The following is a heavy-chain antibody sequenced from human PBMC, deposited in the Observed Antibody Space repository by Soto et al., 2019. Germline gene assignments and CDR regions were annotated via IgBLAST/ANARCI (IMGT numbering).Heavy chain of an antibody. CDR3: AKDKYGDYAGYFDY. D-gene: IGHD4-17*01. CDR1: GFTFDDYA. V-gene: IGHV3-9*01. Sequence: ESGGGLVQPGRSLRLSCAASGFTFDDYAMHWVRQAPGKGLEWVSGISWNSGSIGYADSVKGRFTISRDNAKNSLYLQMNSLRAEDTALYYCAKDKYGDYAGYFDYWGQGTLVTVSS. CDR2: ISWNSGSI. J-gene: IGHJ4*02.